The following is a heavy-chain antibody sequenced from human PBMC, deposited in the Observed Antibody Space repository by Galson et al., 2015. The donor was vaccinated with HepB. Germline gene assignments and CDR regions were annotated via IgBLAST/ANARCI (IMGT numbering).Heavy chain of an antibody. V-gene: IGHV5-10-1*01. J-gene: IGHJ5*02. CDR3: ARQLSDGDYRGGDGWFDP. CDR1: GYSFTSYW. D-gene: IGHD4-17*01. Sequence: QSGAEVKKPGESLRISCKGSGYSFTSYWISWVRQMPEKGLEWMGRIDPSDSYTNYSPSFQGHVTISADKSISTAYLQWSSLKASDTAMYYCARQLSDGDYRGGDGWFDPWGQGTLVTVSS. CDR2: IDPSDSYT.